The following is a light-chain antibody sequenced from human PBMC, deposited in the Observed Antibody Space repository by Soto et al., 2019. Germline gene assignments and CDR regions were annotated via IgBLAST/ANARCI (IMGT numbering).Light chain of an antibody. CDR2: LGS. Sequence: EIVMTQSPLSLPVTPGEPASISCRSSQSLLHSNGYNYLDWYLQKPGQSPQLLIYLGSNRASGVPDRFSDSGSGTDFTLKISSVAAEDVGVYYCMQALQTPLTFGGGTKVDIK. CDR3: MQALQTPLT. V-gene: IGKV2-28*01. J-gene: IGKJ4*01. CDR1: QSLLHSNGYNY.